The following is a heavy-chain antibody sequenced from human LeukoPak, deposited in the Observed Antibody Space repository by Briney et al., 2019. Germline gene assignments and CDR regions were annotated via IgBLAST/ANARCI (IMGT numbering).Heavy chain of an antibody. J-gene: IGHJ6*03. D-gene: IGHD5-12*01. CDR3: ARAWLRRKYYYYMDV. Sequence: GASVKVSCKASGHTFSNYGMSWVRQAPGHGLEWMGWISGFNGHTKYSQKSQGRVTMTTDTSTSTAYMEVRSLRSDDTAVYYCARAWLRRKYYYYMDVWGKGTTVTVSS. CDR1: GHTFSNYG. CDR2: ISGFNGHT. V-gene: IGHV1-18*04.